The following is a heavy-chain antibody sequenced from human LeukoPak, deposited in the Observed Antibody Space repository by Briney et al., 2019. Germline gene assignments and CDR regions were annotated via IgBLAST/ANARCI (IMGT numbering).Heavy chain of an antibody. J-gene: IGHJ5*02. CDR1: GFTFSSAW. D-gene: IGHD2/OR15-2a*01. CDR2: ISGSGVTT. CDR3: AKDRDLDVASYFIGQP. Sequence: GGSLRLSCAASGFTFSSAWMNWVRQAPGKGLEWVSVISGSGVTTYYADSVKGRFTISRDNSKDTLYLQMNSLRAADTAVYYCAKDRDLDVASYFIGQPWGQGTLVTVSS. V-gene: IGHV3-23*01.